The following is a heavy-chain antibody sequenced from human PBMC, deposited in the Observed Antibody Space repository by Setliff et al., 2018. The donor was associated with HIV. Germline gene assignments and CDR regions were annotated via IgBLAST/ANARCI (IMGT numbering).Heavy chain of an antibody. CDR1: GASISSSSHH. J-gene: IGHJ6*03. D-gene: IGHD1-26*01. Sequence: SQTLSLTCTVSGASISSSSHHWAWIRQPPGKGLEYIGNIYYTGSAHHNPSLESRVATSVDTSKNQFSLKLSSVTAADTAVYYCARIVRWELVATSTFFYYYMDVWGKGTTVTVSS. CDR3: ARIVRWELVATSTFFYYYMDV. V-gene: IGHV4-39*01. CDR2: IYYTGSA.